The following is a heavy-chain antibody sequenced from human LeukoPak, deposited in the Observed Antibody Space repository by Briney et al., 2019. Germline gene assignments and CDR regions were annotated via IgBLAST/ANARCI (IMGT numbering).Heavy chain of an antibody. CDR3: AKDSWIQLWPRAHFDY. J-gene: IGHJ4*02. V-gene: IGHV3-23*01. CDR1: GFTFSSYA. Sequence: GGSLRLSCAASGFTFSSYAMSWVRQAPGKGLEWVSGISGSGANTYYADSVKGRFSISRDNSKNTLYLQMNSLRAEDTAVYYCAKDSWIQLWPRAHFDYWGQGTLVIVSS. D-gene: IGHD5-18*01. CDR2: ISGSGANT.